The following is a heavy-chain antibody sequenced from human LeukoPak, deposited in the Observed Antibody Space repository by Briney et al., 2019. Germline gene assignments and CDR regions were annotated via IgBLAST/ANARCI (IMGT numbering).Heavy chain of an antibody. Sequence: GGSLRLSCAASGFTFSSYAMSWVRQAPVKGLEWVSAISGSGGSTYYADSVKGRFTISRDNSKNTLYLQMNSLRAEDTAVYYCAKDRNDILTGHGPSGAEYLQHWGQGTLVTVSS. CDR2: ISGSGGST. V-gene: IGHV3-23*01. D-gene: IGHD3-9*01. J-gene: IGHJ1*01. CDR3: AKDRNDILTGHGPSGAEYLQH. CDR1: GFTFSSYA.